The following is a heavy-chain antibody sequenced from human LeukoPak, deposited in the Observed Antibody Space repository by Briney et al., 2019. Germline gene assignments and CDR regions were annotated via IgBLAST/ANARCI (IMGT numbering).Heavy chain of an antibody. V-gene: IGHV1-2*02. D-gene: IGHD6-13*01. CDR2: INPKNGAP. J-gene: IGHJ4*02. CDR1: VYTFIDYY. Sequence: ASVNVSCKAFVYTFIDYYMHWVRPAPGQAIEWLGWINPKNGAPNYAQKIQGGVTTTRNTSINTVYMELSNLTVDDTAVDYCERFDRSSWETFDYWGQGTLVTVSS. CDR3: ERFDRSSWETFDY.